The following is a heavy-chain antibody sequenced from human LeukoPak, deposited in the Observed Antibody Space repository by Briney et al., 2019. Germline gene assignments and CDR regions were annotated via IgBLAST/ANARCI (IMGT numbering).Heavy chain of an antibody. Sequence: ASVKVSCKASGYTFTGYGISWVRQAPGQGLEWMGWISGYNGNTDYAQKLQSRVTMTTDTSTTTAYMELRSLRSDDTAVYYCARGGEQEGFFDPWGQGTLVTVSS. CDR1: GYTFTGYG. CDR3: ARGGEQEGFFDP. CDR2: ISGYNGNT. D-gene: IGHD1/OR15-1a*01. J-gene: IGHJ5*02. V-gene: IGHV1-18*01.